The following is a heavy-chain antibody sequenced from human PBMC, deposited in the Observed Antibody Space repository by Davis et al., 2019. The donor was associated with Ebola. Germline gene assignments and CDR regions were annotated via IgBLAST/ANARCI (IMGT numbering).Heavy chain of an antibody. Sequence: ASVKVSCKASGYTFTSYGISWVRQAPGQGLEWMGWINAGNGNTKYSQKFQGRVTITRDTSASTAYMELSSLRSEDTAVYYCARGGSGWFSGSYYYFDYWGQGTLVTVSS. V-gene: IGHV1-3*01. D-gene: IGHD1-26*01. J-gene: IGHJ4*02. CDR2: INAGNGNT. CDR1: GYTFTSYG. CDR3: ARGGSGWFSGSYYYFDY.